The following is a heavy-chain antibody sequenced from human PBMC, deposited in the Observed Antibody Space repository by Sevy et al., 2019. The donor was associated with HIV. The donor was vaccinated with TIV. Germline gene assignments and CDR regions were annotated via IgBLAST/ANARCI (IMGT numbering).Heavy chain of an antibody. V-gene: IGHV3-21*01. D-gene: IGHD6-6*01. J-gene: IGHJ3*01. CDR2: ISGLSNYI. Sequence: GGSLRVSCAASGFTFSDYNMNWVRQAPGKGLEWVSYISGLSNYIYYADSVKGRFSISRDNAKNSLFLQMNSLRAEDTALYYCARGVRTYDAFDLWGQGTMVTVSS. CDR3: ARGVRTYDAFDL. CDR1: GFTFSDYN.